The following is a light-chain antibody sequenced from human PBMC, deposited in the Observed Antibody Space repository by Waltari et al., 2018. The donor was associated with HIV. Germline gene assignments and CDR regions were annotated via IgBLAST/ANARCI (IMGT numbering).Light chain of an antibody. CDR1: SSDIGAYDF. Sequence: QSALTQPPSASGSLGQSVTISCTGSSSDIGAYDFVSWFQQHPHSAPKLLLYDVTRWPATVSDRFSGSRSGNTAFLTVAGLQPDDEATYFCSSYGDSLKVLFGGGTNVTVL. CDR2: DVT. CDR3: SSYGDSLKVL. J-gene: IGLJ2*01. V-gene: IGLV2-8*01.